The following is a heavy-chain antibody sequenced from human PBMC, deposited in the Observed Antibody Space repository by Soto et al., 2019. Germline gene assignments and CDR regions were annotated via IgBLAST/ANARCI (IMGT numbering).Heavy chain of an antibody. Sequence: GGSLRLSCAASGFTFSSYWMHWVRQAPGKGLVWVSRIRGDGTGINYADSVEGRFTISRDNAKNTVYLQMNSLRAEDTGVYFCSRDLGYGGHLPDFDLWGQGTLVTVSS. V-gene: IGHV3-74*01. CDR1: GFTFSSYW. CDR2: IRGDGTGI. J-gene: IGHJ4*02. CDR3: SRDLGYGGHLPDFDL. D-gene: IGHD1-26*01.